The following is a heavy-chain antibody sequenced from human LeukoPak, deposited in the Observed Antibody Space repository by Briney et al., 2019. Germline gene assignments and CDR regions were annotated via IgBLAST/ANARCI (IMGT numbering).Heavy chain of an antibody. CDR3: ARPQEEDGYNYNWAFDY. D-gene: IGHD5-24*01. Sequence: SETLSLTCTVSGGSISSSSYYWGWIRQPPGKGLEWIGSIYYSGSTYYNPSLKSRVTISVDTSKNQFSLKLSSVTAADTAVYYCARPQEEDGYNYNWAFDYWGQGTLVTVSS. CDR1: GGSISSSSYY. V-gene: IGHV4-39*07. CDR2: IYYSGST. J-gene: IGHJ4*02.